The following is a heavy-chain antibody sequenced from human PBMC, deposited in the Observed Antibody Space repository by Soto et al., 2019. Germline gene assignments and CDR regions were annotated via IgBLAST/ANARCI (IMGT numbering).Heavy chain of an antibody. V-gene: IGHV3-66*04. CDR1: GFTVSSNY. CDR3: ARHGYSYGGGYFGY. J-gene: IGHJ4*02. D-gene: IGHD5-18*01. CDR2: IYSGGSA. Sequence: EVQLVESGGGLVQPGGSLRLSCAASGFTVSSNYMSWVRQAPGKGLEWVSVIYSGGSAYYSGLVKGRFTISRDNSKNTLYLQMNSLRAEDTAVYYCARHGYSYGGGYFGYWGQGTLVTVSS.